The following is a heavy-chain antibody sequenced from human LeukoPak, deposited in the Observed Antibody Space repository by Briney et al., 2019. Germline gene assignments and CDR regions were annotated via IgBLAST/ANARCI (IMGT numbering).Heavy chain of an antibody. V-gene: IGHV3-48*03. D-gene: IGHD6-13*01. CDR2: TTSSGNK. CDR3: ARDRGSAAAGTWYYAMDV. CDR1: GFIFSSFE. J-gene: IGHJ6*02. Sequence: PGGSLRLSCAASGFIFSSFEVNWVRQAPGKGLEWVSYTTSSGNKHYADAVKGRFTSSRDNAKNSAYLQMNSLRVEDTAVYYCARDRGSAAAGTWYYAMDVWGQGTTVTVSS.